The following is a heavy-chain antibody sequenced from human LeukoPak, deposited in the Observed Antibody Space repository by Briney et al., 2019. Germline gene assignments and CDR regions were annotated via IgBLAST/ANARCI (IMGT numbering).Heavy chain of an antibody. CDR3: ARDAAQHCSSTSCYAMGMDV. J-gene: IGHJ6*02. Sequence: PGGSLRLSCAASGFTFSSYNMNWVRQAPGKGLEWVSSISGSSGYIYYADSVKGRFTISRDNAKNSLYLQMNSLRVDNTAVYYCARDAAQHCSSTSCYAMGMDVWGQGTTVTVSS. CDR2: ISGSSGYI. CDR1: GFTFSSYN. V-gene: IGHV3-21*01. D-gene: IGHD2-2*01.